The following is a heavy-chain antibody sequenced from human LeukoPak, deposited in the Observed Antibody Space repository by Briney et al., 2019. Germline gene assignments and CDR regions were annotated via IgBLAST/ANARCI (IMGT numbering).Heavy chain of an antibody. D-gene: IGHD4-17*01. V-gene: IGHV3-48*02. J-gene: IGHJ6*02. CDR3: ARAPYGDYPYYNYYGMDV. CDR2: ISSSGNTK. CDR1: GFTFSSDS. Sequence: GGSLRLSCAGSGFTFSSDSMSWVRQAPGKGLEWVSYISSSGNTKHYVDSVKGRFTISRDNAKNSLYLQMNSLRDEDTALYYCARAPYGDYPYYNYYGMDVWGQGTTVTVSS.